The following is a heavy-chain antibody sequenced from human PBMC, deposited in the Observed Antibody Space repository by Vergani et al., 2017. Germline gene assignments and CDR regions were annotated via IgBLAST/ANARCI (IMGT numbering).Heavy chain of an antibody. J-gene: IGHJ6*04. CDR2: IYTSGST. Sequence: QVQLQESGPGLVKPSQTLSLTCTVSGGSISIGSYYWSWIRQPAGKGLEWIGRIYTSGSTNYNPSLKRRVTRSVDTSKNQFSLNLSSVTAADTAVYYCARDSRDDFWSGYYMDVWGK. V-gene: IGHV4-61*02. D-gene: IGHD3-3*01. CDR1: GGSISIGSYY. CDR3: ARDSRDDFWSGYYMDV.